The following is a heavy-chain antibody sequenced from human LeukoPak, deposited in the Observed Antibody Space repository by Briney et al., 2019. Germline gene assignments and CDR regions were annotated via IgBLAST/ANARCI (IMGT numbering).Heavy chain of an antibody. CDR2: MNPNSGNT. J-gene: IGHJ6*03. CDR3: ARATSIAARRGYYYYYMDV. D-gene: IGHD6-6*01. V-gene: IGHV1-8*01. CDR1: GYTFTSYD. Sequence: GASVKVSCKASGYTFTSYDINWVRQATGQGLEWMGWMNPNSGNTGYAQKFQGRVTMTRNTSISTAYMELSSLRSEDTAVYYCARATSIAARRGYYYYYMDVWGKGTTVTVSS.